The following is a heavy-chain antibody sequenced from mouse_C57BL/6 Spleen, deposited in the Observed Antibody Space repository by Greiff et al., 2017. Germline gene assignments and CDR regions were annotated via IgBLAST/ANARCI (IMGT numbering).Heavy chain of an antibody. D-gene: IGHD1-1*01. Sequence: QVQLKESGPELVKPGASVKISCKASGYAFSSSWMNWVKQRPGKGLEWIRRIYPGDGDTNYNGKFKGKATLTADKSSSTAYMQLSSLTSEDSAVYFCAFYYYGSSPFDYWGQGTTLTVSS. J-gene: IGHJ2*01. CDR1: GYAFSSSW. CDR2: IYPGDGDT. V-gene: IGHV1-82*01. CDR3: AFYYYGSSPFDY.